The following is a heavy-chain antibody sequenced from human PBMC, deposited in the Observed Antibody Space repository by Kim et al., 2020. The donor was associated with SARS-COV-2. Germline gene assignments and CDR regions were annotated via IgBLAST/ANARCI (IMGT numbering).Heavy chain of an antibody. J-gene: IGHJ4*02. CDR3: ARPARTYYFDY. V-gene: IGHV3-30*01. D-gene: IGHD6-6*01. CDR2: K. Sequence: KYHADSGKGLFPISRDNSKNTLYLQMNSLRAEDTAVYYFARPARTYYFDYWGQGTLVTVSS.